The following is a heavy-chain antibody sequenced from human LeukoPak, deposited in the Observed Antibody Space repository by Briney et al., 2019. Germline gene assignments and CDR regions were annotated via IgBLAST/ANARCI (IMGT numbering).Heavy chain of an antibody. CDR2: ITGSTGNT. CDR1: GFTFSNYA. J-gene: IGHJ4*02. CDR3: AKSPLASCSGVKCYPLDY. D-gene: IGHD2-15*01. V-gene: IGHV3-23*01. Sequence: GGSLRLSCAASGFTFSNYAMNWVRQAPGKGLEWVSAITGSTGNTYYADSVKGRFTISRDNSKSTLYLQMSNLRAEDTAIYSCAKSPLASCSGVKCYPLDYWGQGTLVTVSS.